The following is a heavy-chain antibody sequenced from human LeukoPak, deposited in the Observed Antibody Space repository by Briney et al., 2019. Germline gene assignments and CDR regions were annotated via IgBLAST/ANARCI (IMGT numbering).Heavy chain of an antibody. CDR2: FDPEDGET. V-gene: IGHV1-24*01. D-gene: IGHD6-19*01. Sequence: ASVKVSCKASGYSFTSHYMHWVRQAPGKGLEWMGGFDPEDGETIYAQKFQGRVTMTEDTSTDTAYMELSSLRSEDTAVYYCATCRMYTSGWYNWFDSWGQGTLVTVSS. CDR3: ATCRMYTSGWYNWFDS. CDR1: GYSFTSHY. J-gene: IGHJ5*01.